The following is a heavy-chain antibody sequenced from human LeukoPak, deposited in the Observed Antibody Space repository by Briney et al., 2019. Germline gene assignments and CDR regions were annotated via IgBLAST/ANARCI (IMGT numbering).Heavy chain of an antibody. Sequence: GGSLRLSCAASGFTFSSYSMNWVRQAPGKGLEWVSSISSSSSYIYYADSVKGRFTISRDNSKNTLYLQMNSLRAEDTAVYYCAKGGVVVPADYWGQGTLVTVSS. V-gene: IGHV3-21*04. CDR3: AKGGVVVPADY. J-gene: IGHJ4*02. CDR1: GFTFSSYS. D-gene: IGHD2-2*01. CDR2: ISSSSSYI.